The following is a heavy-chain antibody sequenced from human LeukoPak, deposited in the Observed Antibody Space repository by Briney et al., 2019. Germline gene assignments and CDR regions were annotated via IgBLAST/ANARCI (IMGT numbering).Heavy chain of an antibody. D-gene: IGHD2-21*01. J-gene: IGHJ4*02. CDR1: GFTFSSYW. V-gene: IGHV3-7*01. CDR2: IKQDGSEK. Sequence: GGSLGLSCAASGFTFSSYWMSWVRQAPGKGLEWVANIKQDGSEKYYVDSVEGRFTISRDNAKNSLYLQMNSLRAEDTAVYYCARTWIAVSFDYWGQGTLVTVSS. CDR3: ARTWIAVSFDY.